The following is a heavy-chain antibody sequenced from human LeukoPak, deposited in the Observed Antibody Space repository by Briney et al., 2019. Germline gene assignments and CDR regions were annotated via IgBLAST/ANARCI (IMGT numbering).Heavy chain of an antibody. CDR2: INPNSGGT. Sequence: ASVKVSCKASGYTFTGYYMHWVRQAPGQGLEWMGWINPNSGGTNCAQKFQGRVTMTRDTSISTAYMELSRLRSDDTAVYYCARENSYDILTGPTYYYYGMDVRGQGTTVTVSS. J-gene: IGHJ6*02. CDR1: GYTFTGYY. V-gene: IGHV1-2*02. D-gene: IGHD3-9*01. CDR3: ARENSYDILTGPTYYYYGMDV.